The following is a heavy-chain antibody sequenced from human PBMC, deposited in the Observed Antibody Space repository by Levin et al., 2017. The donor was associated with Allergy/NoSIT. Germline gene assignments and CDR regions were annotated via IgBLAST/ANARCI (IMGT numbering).Heavy chain of an antibody. J-gene: IGHJ4*02. V-gene: IGHV1-2*02. Sequence: ASVKVSCKTSGYTFTGYYMHWVRQAPGQGLEWMGWINPNSGGTNYAQKFQGRVTMTRDTSISTAYMELSRLTSDDTAVYYCARTWDSSGWTPDFDYWGQGTLVTVSS. CDR2: INPNSGGT. CDR1: GYTFTGYY. CDR3: ARTWDSSGWTPDFDY. D-gene: IGHD6-19*01.